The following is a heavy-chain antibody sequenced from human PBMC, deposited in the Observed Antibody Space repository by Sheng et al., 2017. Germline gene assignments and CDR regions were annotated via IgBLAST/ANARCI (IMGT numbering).Heavy chain of an antibody. D-gene: IGHD6-13*01. V-gene: IGHV4-61*02. J-gene: IGHJ5*02. CDR2: IYTSGST. CDR3: ARDRQLYSSSWYGKGQSPWFDP. CDR1: GGSISSGSYY. Sequence: QVQLQESGPGLVKPSQTLSLTCTVSGGSISSGSYYWSWIRQPAGKGLEWIGRIYTSGSTNYNPSLKSRVTISVDTSKNQFSLKLSSVTAADTAVYYCARDRQLYSSSWYGKGQSPWFDPWGQGTLVT.